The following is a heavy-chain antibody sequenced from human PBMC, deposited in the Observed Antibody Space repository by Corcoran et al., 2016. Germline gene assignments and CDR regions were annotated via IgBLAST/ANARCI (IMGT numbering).Heavy chain of an antibody. V-gene: IGHV3-53*01. CDR3: EREGGAYYDFWSGYYGY. CDR2: IYSGGST. Sequence: EVQLVESGGGLIQPGGSLRLSCAASGFTVSSNYMSWVRQAPGKGLEWVSVIYSGGSTYYADSVKGRFTISRDNSKNTLYLQMNSLRAEDTAVYYCEREGGAYYDFWSGYYGYWGQGTLVTVSS. D-gene: IGHD3-3*01. J-gene: IGHJ4*02. CDR1: GFTVSSNY.